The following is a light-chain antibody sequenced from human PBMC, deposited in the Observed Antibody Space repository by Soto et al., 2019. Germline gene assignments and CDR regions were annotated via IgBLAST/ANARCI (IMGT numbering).Light chain of an antibody. V-gene: IGKV1-39*01. J-gene: IGKJ4*01. Sequence: DIQMTQSPSSLSASVGDRVTITCRASQSITTYLNWYQQKPGKPPKFLIYAASSLQSGVPSRFSGSGSGTDFTLTISSLQPEDFATYYCQQSYSTPLTFGGGTKVEIK. CDR2: AAS. CDR1: QSITTY. CDR3: QQSYSTPLT.